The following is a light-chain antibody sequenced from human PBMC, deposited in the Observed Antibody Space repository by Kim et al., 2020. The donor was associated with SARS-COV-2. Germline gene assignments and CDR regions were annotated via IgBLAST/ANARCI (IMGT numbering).Light chain of an antibody. J-gene: IGKJ1*01. CDR1: QDISNY. CDR2: AAS. CDR3: QKCDSAPWM. V-gene: IGKV1-27*01. Sequence: DIQMTQSPSSLSASVGDRVTITCRASQDISNYLAWFQLKPGKAPKLLIYAASALQPGVPSRFSGSGSGTDFTLTVTSLQPEDVATYYRQKCDSAPWMFGQGTTVDI.